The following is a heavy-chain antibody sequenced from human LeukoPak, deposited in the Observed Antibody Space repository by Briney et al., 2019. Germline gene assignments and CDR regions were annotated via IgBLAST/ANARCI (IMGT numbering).Heavy chain of an antibody. CDR1: GFTFSSYW. CDR3: TRVWDDILTGYYSRESYFDY. J-gene: IGHJ4*02. V-gene: IGHV3-49*04. D-gene: IGHD3-9*01. CDR2: IRSKAYGGTT. Sequence: PGGSLRLSCAASGFTFSSYWMSWVRQAPGKGLEWVGFIRSKAYGGTTEYAASVKGRFTISRDDSKSIAYLQMNSLKTEDTAVYYCTRVWDDILTGYYSRESYFDYWGQGTLVTVSS.